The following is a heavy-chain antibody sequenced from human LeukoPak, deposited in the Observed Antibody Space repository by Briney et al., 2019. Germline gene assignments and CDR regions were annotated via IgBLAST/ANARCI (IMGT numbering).Heavy chain of an antibody. CDR2: IYYSGST. D-gene: IGHD5-18*01. Sequence: SETLSLTCTVSGGSISSYYWSWIRQPPGKGLEWMGYIYYSGSTNYNPSLKSRVTISVDTSKNQFSLKLSSVTAADTAVYYCARFSYDRNGHYFDYWGQGTLVTVSS. CDR3: ARFSYDRNGHYFDY. J-gene: IGHJ4*02. CDR1: GGSISSYY. V-gene: IGHV4-59*01.